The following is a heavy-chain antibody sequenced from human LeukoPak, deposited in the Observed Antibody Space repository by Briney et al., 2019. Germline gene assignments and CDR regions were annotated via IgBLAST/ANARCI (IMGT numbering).Heavy chain of an antibody. CDR3: ARGDYYDSSGYSHTDY. CDR2: INPSAGST. V-gene: IGHV1-46*01. CDR1: GYTFTSYY. J-gene: IGHJ4*02. Sequence: GASVTVSCKASGYTFTSYYIHWVRQAPGQGLEWMGIINPSAGSTSYAQKFQGRVTMTRDTSTNTVYMELSTLRSEDTAVYYCARGDYYDSSGYSHTDYWGQGTLVTVSS. D-gene: IGHD3-22*01.